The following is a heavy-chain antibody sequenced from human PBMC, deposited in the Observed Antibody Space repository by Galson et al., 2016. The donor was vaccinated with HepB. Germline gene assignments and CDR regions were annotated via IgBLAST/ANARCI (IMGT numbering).Heavy chain of an antibody. CDR3: ARVRDGYNSYFYYGMGV. J-gene: IGHJ6*02. V-gene: IGHV1-69*01. Sequence: KVSCKASGGTFNSYAISWVRQAPGQGLEWMGGIIPLYGTANYAQKFQGRVTIIADESTSTAYMELSSLRSEDTAMYYCARVRDGYNSYFYYGMGVWGQGTTVTVSS. CDR1: GGTFNSYA. D-gene: IGHD5-24*01. CDR2: IIPLYGTA.